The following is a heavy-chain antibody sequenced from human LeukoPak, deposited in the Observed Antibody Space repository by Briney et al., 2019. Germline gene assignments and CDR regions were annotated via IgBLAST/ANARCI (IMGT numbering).Heavy chain of an antibody. D-gene: IGHD6-6*01. Sequence: SETLSLTCTVSGGSISSSSYYWGWIRQPPGKGLEWIGSIYYSGSTYYNPSLKSRVTISVDTSKNQFSLKLSSVTAADTAVYYCASLSIAARPRYYYYYMDVWGKGTTVTVSS. CDR1: GGSISSSSYY. CDR3: ASLSIAARPRYYYYYMDV. V-gene: IGHV4-39*01. J-gene: IGHJ6*03. CDR2: IYYSGST.